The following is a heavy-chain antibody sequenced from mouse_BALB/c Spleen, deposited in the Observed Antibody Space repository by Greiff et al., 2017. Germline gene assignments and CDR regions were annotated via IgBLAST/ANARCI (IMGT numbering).Heavy chain of an antibody. CDR1: GYTFTSYT. V-gene: IGHV1-4*02. CDR2: INPSSGYT. J-gene: IGHJ4*01. CDR3: ARGAELRLRAMDY. D-gene: IGHD1-2*01. Sequence: QVQLKESAAELARPGASVKMSCKASGYTFTSYTMHWVKQRPGQGLEWIGYINPSSGYTEYNQKFKDKTTLTADKSSSTAYMQLSSLTSEDSAVYYCARGAELRLRAMDYWGQGTSVTVSS.